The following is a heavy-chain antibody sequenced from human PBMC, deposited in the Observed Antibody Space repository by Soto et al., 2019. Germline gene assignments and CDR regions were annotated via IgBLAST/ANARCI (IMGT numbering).Heavy chain of an antibody. Sequence: SVKVSCKASGGTLSNYAISWVRQAPGQGLEWMGGIIPIFDTANYAQKFQGRVTISADESTSTAYMELSSLTSDDTAVYYCARNFRSGGINWYYFDNWGQGTPVTVSS. V-gene: IGHV1-69*13. CDR3: ARNFRSGGINWYYFDN. D-gene: IGHD3-10*01. J-gene: IGHJ4*02. CDR1: GGTLSNYA. CDR2: IIPIFDTA.